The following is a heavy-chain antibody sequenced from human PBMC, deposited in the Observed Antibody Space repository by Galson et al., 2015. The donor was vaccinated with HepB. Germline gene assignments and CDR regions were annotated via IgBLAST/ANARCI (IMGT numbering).Heavy chain of an antibody. Sequence: SLRLSCAASGFTFSNAWMSWVRQAPGKGLEWVGRIKSKTDGGTTDYAAPVKGRFTISRDDSKNTLYLQMNSLKTEDTAVYYCTTESPLTGYYAEVDYWGQGTLVTVSS. J-gene: IGHJ4*02. CDR3: TTESPLTGYYAEVDY. D-gene: IGHD3-9*01. CDR1: GFTFSNAW. V-gene: IGHV3-15*01. CDR2: IKSKTDGGTT.